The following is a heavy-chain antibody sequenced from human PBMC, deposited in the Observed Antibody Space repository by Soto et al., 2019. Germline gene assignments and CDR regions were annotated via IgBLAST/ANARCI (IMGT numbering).Heavy chain of an antibody. D-gene: IGHD3-22*01. Sequence: GGSLRLSCAASGFTFVDYEMNWGRQAPGKGLEWVSHVSSTGSSIYYADSVKGRFTTSRDNAKNSLSLQMNSLRAEDTAVYYCARGRYYYDSSGYDIWGQGTLVTVSS. V-gene: IGHV3-48*03. CDR1: GFTFVDYE. CDR2: VSSTGSSI. J-gene: IGHJ4*02. CDR3: ARGRYYYDSSGYDI.